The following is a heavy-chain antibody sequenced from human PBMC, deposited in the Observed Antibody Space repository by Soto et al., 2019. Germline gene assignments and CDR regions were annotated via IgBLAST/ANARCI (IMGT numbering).Heavy chain of an antibody. D-gene: IGHD3-9*01. CDR3: ATARGRAFRYFDF. J-gene: IGHJ6*02. CDR2: VDPEDGET. V-gene: IGHV1-69-2*01. Sequence: EVQLVQSGAEVKKTGATVKISCKVSGYFFTDYSMHWVQQAPGRGLEWMGLVDPEDGETTYAEKFKGRVTITSDTSTDTAYMELSSLRSEDTAVYYCATARGRAFRYFDFWGQGTTVTVSS. CDR1: GYFFTDYS.